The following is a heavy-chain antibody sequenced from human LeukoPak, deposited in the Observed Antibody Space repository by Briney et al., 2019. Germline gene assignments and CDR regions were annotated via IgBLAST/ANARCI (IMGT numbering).Heavy chain of an antibody. D-gene: IGHD4-23*01. CDR1: GGSISSGDYY. V-gene: IGHV4-30-4*01. J-gene: IGHJ4*03. CDR2: IYYSGST. Sequence: SETLSLTCTVSGGSISSGDYYWSWIRQPPGKGLEWIGYIYYSGSTYYNPSLKSRVTISVDTSKNQFSLKLSSVTAADTAVYYCARGRTDVDYGGELFDYWGQGTTVTVSS. CDR3: ARGRTDVDYGGELFDY.